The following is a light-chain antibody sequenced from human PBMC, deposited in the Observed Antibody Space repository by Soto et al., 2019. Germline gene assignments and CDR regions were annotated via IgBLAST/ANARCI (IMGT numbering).Light chain of an antibody. CDR3: QQHNNWPPWT. J-gene: IGKJ1*01. Sequence: EIVMTQSPATLSLSPGQRATLSCRASQSISSYLAWYQQKPGQAPRLLIYGASTRATGIPARFSGSGSGTDFTLTISGLQSEDFAIYHCQQHNNWPPWTFGQGTKVDIK. CDR1: QSISSY. V-gene: IGKV3-15*01. CDR2: GAS.